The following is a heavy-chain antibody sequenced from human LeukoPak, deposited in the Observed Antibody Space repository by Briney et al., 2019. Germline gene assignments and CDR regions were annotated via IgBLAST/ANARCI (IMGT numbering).Heavy chain of an antibody. D-gene: IGHD3-3*01. CDR3: ARDPFHYDFWSGYWGDFDY. CDR2: IYTSGST. Sequence: PSETLSLTCTVSGGSISSGSYYWSWIRQPAGRGLEWTGRIYTSGSTNYNPSLKSRVTISVDTSRNQFSLKLISVTAADTAVYYCARDPFHYDFWSGYWGDFDYWGQGTLVTVSS. V-gene: IGHV4-61*02. CDR1: GGSISSGSYY. J-gene: IGHJ4*02.